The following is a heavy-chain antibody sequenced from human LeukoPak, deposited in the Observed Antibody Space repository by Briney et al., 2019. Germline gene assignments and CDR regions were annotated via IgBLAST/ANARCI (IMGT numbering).Heavy chain of an antibody. J-gene: IGHJ3*02. CDR1: GFTFSIYW. CDR2: INSHGSST. Sequence: GGSLRLSCAASGFTFSIYWMSWVRQGPGKGLVWVSRINSHGSSTNYADSVKGGFTVSRDNSKNTLYLQMNSLRVEDTAVHYCASSLVGDGRGYDAFDIWGHGTMVIVSS. CDR3: ASSLVGDGRGYDAFDI. D-gene: IGHD3-22*01. V-gene: IGHV3-74*01.